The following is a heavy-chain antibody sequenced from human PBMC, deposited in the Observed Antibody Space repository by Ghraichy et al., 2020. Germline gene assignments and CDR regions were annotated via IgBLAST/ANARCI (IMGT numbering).Heavy chain of an antibody. CDR2: INPSDGST. V-gene: IGHV1-46*01. CDR3: ARGLGYYDSSAYRAPTYYYYGMDV. J-gene: IGHJ6*02. CDR1: GYTFTSYY. Sequence: ASVKVSCKASGYTFTSYYMHWVRQAPGQGLEWMGIINPSDGSTNYAQKFQGRVTMTRDTSTSTLYMELSSLRSQDTAVYFCARGLGYYDSSAYRAPTYYYYGMDVWGQGTTVTVSS. D-gene: IGHD3-22*01.